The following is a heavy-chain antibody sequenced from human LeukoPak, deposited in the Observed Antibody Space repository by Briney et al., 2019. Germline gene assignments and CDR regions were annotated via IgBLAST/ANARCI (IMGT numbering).Heavy chain of an antibody. CDR2: VYYSGTT. V-gene: IGHV4-39*01. CDR1: GGSISSGTYY. CDR3: ARGSSSSWYPDLWDYYYYMDV. D-gene: IGHD6-13*01. J-gene: IGHJ6*03. Sequence: PSETLSLTCTVSGGSISSGTYYWGWIRQPPGKGLEWLGSVYYSGTTYYNPSLESRVTISVDTSNNQFSLKLTSVTAADTAVYYCARGSSSSWYPDLWDYYYYMDVWGKGTTVTVSS.